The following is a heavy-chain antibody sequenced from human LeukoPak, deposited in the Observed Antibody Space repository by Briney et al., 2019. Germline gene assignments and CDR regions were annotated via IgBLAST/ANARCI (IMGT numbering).Heavy chain of an antibody. J-gene: IGHJ4*02. CDR3: ATGKTTVTTGPFDY. Sequence: ASVKVSCKASGYTLTELSMHWVRQAPGKGLEWMGGFDPEDGETIYAQKFQGRVTMTEDTSTDTAYMELSSLRSEDTAVYYYATGKTTVTTGPFDYWGQGTLVTVSS. CDR2: FDPEDGET. D-gene: IGHD4-11*01. V-gene: IGHV1-24*01. CDR1: GYTLTELS.